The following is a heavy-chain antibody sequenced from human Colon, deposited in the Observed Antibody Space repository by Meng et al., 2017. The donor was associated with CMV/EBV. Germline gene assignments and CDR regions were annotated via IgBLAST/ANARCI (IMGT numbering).Heavy chain of an antibody. J-gene: IGHJ6*02. CDR2: IIPALTST. CDR1: GGAFSKFT. V-gene: IGHV1-69*08. Sequence: SVQVSCKASGGAFSKFTINWVRQAPGQGLEWLGGIIPALTSTNYAQKFQDRVTITADTATTTVSMRLSSLTFEDTAVYFCASLAGSTSPLYNPYRRDVWGPGTTVTVSS. CDR3: ASLAGSTSPLYNPYRRDV. D-gene: IGHD2-2*01.